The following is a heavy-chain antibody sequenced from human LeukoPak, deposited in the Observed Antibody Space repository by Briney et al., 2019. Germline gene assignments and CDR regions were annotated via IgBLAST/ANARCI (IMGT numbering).Heavy chain of an antibody. V-gene: IGHV3-23*01. Sequence: GGSLRLSCAASGFTFTSFAMSWVRQAPGKGLEWVATISRSGVATYYANSVKGRFTISRDNSKNTVYVQMNSLRAEDTAIYYCAKHSHDGSAPYYEVQLDYWGQGTLVTVSS. CDR1: GFTFTSFA. J-gene: IGHJ4*02. CDR3: AKHSHDGSAPYYEVQLDY. CDR2: ISRSGVAT. D-gene: IGHD3-22*01.